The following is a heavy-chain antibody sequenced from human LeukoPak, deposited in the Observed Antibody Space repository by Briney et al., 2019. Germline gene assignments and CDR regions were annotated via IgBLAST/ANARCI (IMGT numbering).Heavy chain of an antibody. CDR2: IPYDGSNK. D-gene: IGHD1-26*01. J-gene: IGHJ4*02. Sequence: GGSLRLSCAASGFTFSSYAMHWVRQAPGKGLEWAAVIPYDGSNKYYADSVKGRFTISRDNSKNTLYLQMNSLRAEDTAVYYCARDGSGSYYLAAYPLDYWGQGTLVTVSS. CDR3: ARDGSGSYYLAAYPLDY. CDR1: GFTFSSYA. V-gene: IGHV3-30-3*01.